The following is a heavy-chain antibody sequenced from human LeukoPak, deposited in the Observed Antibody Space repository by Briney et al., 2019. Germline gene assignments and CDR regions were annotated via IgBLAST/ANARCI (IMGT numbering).Heavy chain of an antibody. Sequence: KTSETLSLTCAVSGGSISSYYWSWIRQPPGKGLEWIGYIYYSGSTNYNPSLKSRVTISVDTSKNQFSLKLGSVTAADTAVYYCARGKGYTREYLPYYWGQGTLVTVSS. J-gene: IGHJ4*02. CDR2: IYYSGST. V-gene: IGHV4-59*01. D-gene: IGHD2-15*01. CDR3: ARGKGYTREYLPYY. CDR1: GGSISSYY.